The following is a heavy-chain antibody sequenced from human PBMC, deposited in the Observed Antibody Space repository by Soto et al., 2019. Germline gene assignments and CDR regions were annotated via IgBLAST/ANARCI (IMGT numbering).Heavy chain of an antibody. J-gene: IGHJ4*02. CDR3: ARDDLVRSKPLDY. V-gene: IGHV3-33*01. CDR1: GFTFSSYG. CDR2: IWYDGSNK. Sequence: QVQLVESGGGAVQPGRSLRLSCAASGFTFSSYGMHWVRQAPGKGLEWVAVIWYDGSNKYYADSVKGRFTISRDNSKNTLYLQMNSLRAEDTAVYYCARDDLVRSKPLDYWGQGTLVTVSS. D-gene: IGHD6-13*01.